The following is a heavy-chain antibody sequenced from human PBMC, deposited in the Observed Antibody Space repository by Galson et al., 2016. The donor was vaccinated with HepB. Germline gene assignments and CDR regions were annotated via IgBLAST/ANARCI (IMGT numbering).Heavy chain of an antibody. CDR3: ASVENFDY. J-gene: IGHJ4*02. V-gene: IGHV3-23*01. CDR2: ISATGGSA. D-gene: IGHD5-24*01. Sequence: SLRLSCAASGFTFKSYAMNWVRQAPGKGLEWVSAISATGGSAYYADSVKGRFPISRDNSKNTLYLQMNSLRPEDTAVYYCASVENFDYWGQGTLVTVSS. CDR1: GFTFKSYA.